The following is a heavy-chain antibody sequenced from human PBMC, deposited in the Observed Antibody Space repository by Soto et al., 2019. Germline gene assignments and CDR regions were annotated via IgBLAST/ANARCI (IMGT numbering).Heavy chain of an antibody. CDR2: ILYDGSET. J-gene: IGHJ4*02. Sequence: QVHLVESGGGVVQHGRSLRLSCAASGFTFSSYGMHWVRQAPGKGLEWVAAILYDGSETWFADSVKGRFTISRDNSKNKLYLQMNSLRSADTAMYYCAKVPEYSTSSLRIFLEYCGQGTPVTVAS. CDR3: AKVPEYSTSSLRIFLEY. CDR1: GFTFSSYG. V-gene: IGHV3-30*18. D-gene: IGHD6-6*01.